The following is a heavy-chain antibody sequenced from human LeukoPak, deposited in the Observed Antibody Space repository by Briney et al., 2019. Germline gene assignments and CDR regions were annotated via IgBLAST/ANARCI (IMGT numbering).Heavy chain of an antibody. CDR3: AKGGINCFDP. Sequence: PGGSLRLSCAASGFTFSSYAMSWVRQAPGKGLEWVSAISGSGGTIYYADSVRGRFTISRDNSKNTLYLQMNSLRAEDTAVYYCAKGGINCFDPWGQGTLVTVSS. V-gene: IGHV3-23*01. D-gene: IGHD6-13*01. CDR2: ISGSGGTI. J-gene: IGHJ5*02. CDR1: GFTFSSYA.